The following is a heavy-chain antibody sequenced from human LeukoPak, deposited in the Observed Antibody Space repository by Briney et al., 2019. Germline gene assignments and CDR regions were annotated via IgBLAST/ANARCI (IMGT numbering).Heavy chain of an antibody. CDR1: GYSFTNSW. V-gene: IGHV5-51*01. J-gene: IGHJ4*02. Sequence: GESLKISCKGYGYSFTNSWIGWVRQIPGKGLEWMGIIYPGDSDTRYSPSFQGQVTISADKSISTAYLQWSSLKAWDTAIYYCARHPSGTYSPFDYWGQGTLVTVSS. D-gene: IGHD1-26*01. CDR3: ARHPSGTYSPFDY. CDR2: IYPGDSDT.